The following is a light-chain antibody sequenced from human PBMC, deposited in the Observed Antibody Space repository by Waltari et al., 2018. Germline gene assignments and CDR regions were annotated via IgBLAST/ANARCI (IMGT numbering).Light chain of an antibody. CDR1: LIVCSN. V-gene: IGKV3-15*01. Sequence: EIVMTQSPATLSVSPAERVTIPFRAGLIVCSNLAGFLQKPGQVPRLLISGASTRATGIPARFSGSGSGTEFTLNISSLQPEDFAVYYCQQYDNWPWTFGQGTKVEIK. CDR3: QQYDNWPWT. J-gene: IGKJ1*01. CDR2: GAS.